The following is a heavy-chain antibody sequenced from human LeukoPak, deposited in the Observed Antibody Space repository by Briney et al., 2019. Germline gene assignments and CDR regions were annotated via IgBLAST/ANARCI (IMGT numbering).Heavy chain of an antibody. J-gene: IGHJ4*02. V-gene: IGHV3-11*01. CDR2: ISSSGSTI. CDR3: ARVSDGSYYFDY. Sequence: GGSLRLSCAASGFTFSSYGMSWIRQAPGKGLEWVSYISSSGSTIYYADSVKGRFTISRDNAKNSLYLQMNSLRAEDTAVYYCARVSDGSYYFDYWGQGTLVTVSS. CDR1: GFTFSSYG. D-gene: IGHD1-26*01.